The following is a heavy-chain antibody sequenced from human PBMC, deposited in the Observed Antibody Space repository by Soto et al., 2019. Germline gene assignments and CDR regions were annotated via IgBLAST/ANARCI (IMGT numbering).Heavy chain of an antibody. Sequence: SETLSLTCTVSGGSISSGGYYWSWIRQHPGKGLEWIGYTYYSGSTYYNPSLKSRVTISVDTSKNQFSLKLSSVTAADTAVYYCARDRYDFWSGYYHSWFDPWGQGTLVTVSS. J-gene: IGHJ5*02. D-gene: IGHD3-3*01. CDR2: TYYSGST. V-gene: IGHV4-31*03. CDR1: GGSISSGGYY. CDR3: ARDRYDFWSGYYHSWFDP.